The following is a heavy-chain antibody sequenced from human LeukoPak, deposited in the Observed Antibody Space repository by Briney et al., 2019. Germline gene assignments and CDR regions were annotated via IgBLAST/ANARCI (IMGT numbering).Heavy chain of an antibody. CDR2: ISSSSSYT. V-gene: IGHV3-11*06. CDR1: GFTFSDYY. Sequence: GGSLRLSCAASGFTFSDYYMSWIRQAPGKGLEWVSYISSSSSYTNYADSVKGRFTISRDNSKNTVDLQMDSLRAEDTAVYYCAKGQYTGTSFFDYWGQGTLVTVSS. CDR3: AKGQYTGTSFFDY. D-gene: IGHD1-26*01. J-gene: IGHJ4*02.